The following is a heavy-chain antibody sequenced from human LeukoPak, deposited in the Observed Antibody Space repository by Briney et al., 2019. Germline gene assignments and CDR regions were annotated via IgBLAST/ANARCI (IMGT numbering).Heavy chain of an antibody. CDR3: ARNIAIAGSYWYFDV. CDR1: GYTFRSYA. Sequence: GASVKASCKTSGYTFRSYAMHWVRQAPGQRLEWMGWINAGNGNTKYSQKFQGRVTITRDTSASTAYMELSSLRSEDTAVYYCARNIAIAGSYWYFDVWGRGTLVTVSS. D-gene: IGHD6-13*01. CDR2: INAGNGNT. V-gene: IGHV1-3*01. J-gene: IGHJ2*01.